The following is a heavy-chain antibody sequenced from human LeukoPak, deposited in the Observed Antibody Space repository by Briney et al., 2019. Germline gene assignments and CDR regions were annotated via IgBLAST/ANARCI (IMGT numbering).Heavy chain of an antibody. CDR2: IYPGDSDT. V-gene: IGHV5-51*01. CDR3: GRRIHSGSSGFDI. J-gene: IGHJ3*02. CDR1: GYRFTTYW. Sequence: PGGSLRLSCKGSGYRFTTYWIGWVRQMPGKGLEWMGIIYPGDSDTGYSPSVQGQVTISADKSISTAYLQWSSLKASDTGMYYCGRRIHSGSSGFDIWGQGTMVTVSS. D-gene: IGHD1-26*01.